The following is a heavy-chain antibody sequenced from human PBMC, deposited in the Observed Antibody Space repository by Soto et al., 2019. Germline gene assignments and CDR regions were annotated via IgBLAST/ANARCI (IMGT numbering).Heavy chain of an antibody. J-gene: IGHJ5*02. Sequence: PSETLSLTCTVSGGSISSGGYYWSWIRQHPGEGLEWIGYIYYSGSTYYNPSLKSRVTISVDTSKNQFSLKLSSVTAADTAVYYCARAPRAVTFGGVIVIPPSQIDPWGQGTLVTVSS. CDR1: GGSISSGGYY. D-gene: IGHD3-16*02. CDR3: ARAPRAVTFGGVIVIPPSQIDP. CDR2: IYYSGST. V-gene: IGHV4-31*03.